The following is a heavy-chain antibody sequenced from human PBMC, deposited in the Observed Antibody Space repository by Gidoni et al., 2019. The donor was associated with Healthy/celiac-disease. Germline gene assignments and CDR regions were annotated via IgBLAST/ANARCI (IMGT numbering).Heavy chain of an antibody. J-gene: IGHJ6*02. Sequence: QVQLVESGGGVVQPGSSLRLSCAASGFTFSSYGMHWVRQAPGKGLEWVAVISYDGSNKYYADSVKGRFTISRDNSKNTLYLQMNSLRAEDTAVYYCAREGTNFWSGTWGYYYYYGMDVWGQGTTVTVSS. CDR3: AREGTNFWSGTWGYYYYYGMDV. V-gene: IGHV3-30*03. CDR2: ISYDGSNK. CDR1: GFTFSSYG. D-gene: IGHD3-3*01.